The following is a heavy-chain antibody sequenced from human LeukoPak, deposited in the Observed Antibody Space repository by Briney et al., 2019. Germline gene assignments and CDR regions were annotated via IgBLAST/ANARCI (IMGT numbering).Heavy chain of an antibody. Sequence: SETPSLTCTVSGGSVSSGSYYWSWIRQPPGKGLAWIEYIYYSGSTNYNPSLKSRVTISVDTSKNQFSLKLSSVTAADTAVYYCARARASYYDILTGSSIDYWGQGTLVTVSS. CDR2: IYYSGST. J-gene: IGHJ4*02. V-gene: IGHV4-61*01. D-gene: IGHD3-9*01. CDR1: GGSVSSGSYY. CDR3: ARARASYYDILTGSSIDY.